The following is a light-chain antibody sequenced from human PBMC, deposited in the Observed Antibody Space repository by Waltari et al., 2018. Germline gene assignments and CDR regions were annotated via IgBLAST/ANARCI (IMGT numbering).Light chain of an antibody. CDR1: QSLANNY. V-gene: IGKV3-20*01. Sequence: EIVLTQSPGTLSLSPGERATLSCRASQSLANNYLAWYQRKPGQAPRLLIYAASNRASGIPDRFSGSGSWTDFTLTISRLEPEDFAIYYCQQYGTSPPWTFGQGTKVEIK. CDR3: QQYGTSPPWT. J-gene: IGKJ1*01. CDR2: AAS.